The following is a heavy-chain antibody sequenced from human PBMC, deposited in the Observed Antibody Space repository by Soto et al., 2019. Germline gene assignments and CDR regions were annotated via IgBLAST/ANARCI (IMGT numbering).Heavy chain of an antibody. CDR1: GFTFSSYA. CDR3: ARGGRTIFGVVITPFDY. D-gene: IGHD3-3*01. V-gene: IGHV3-30-3*01. CDR2: ISYDGSNK. J-gene: IGHJ4*02. Sequence: PGGSLRLSCAASGFTFSSYAMHWVRQAPGKGLEWVAVISYDGSNKYYADSVKGRFTISRDNSKNTLYLQMNSLRAEDTAVYYCARGGRTIFGVVITPFDYWGQGTLVTVSS.